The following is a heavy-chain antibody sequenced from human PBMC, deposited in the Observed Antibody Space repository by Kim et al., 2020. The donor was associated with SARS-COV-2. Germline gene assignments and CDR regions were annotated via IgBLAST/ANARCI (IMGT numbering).Heavy chain of an antibody. CDR2: IKSKTDGGTT. D-gene: IGHD2-21*02. J-gene: IGHJ4*02. CDR1: GFTFSNAW. Sequence: GGSLRLSCAASGFTFSNAWMSWVRQAPGKGLEWVGRIKSKTDGGTTDYAAPVKGRFTISRDDSKNTLYLQMNSLKTEDTAVYYCTSGLVVVTATIDYWGQGTLVTVSS. V-gene: IGHV3-15*01. CDR3: TSGLVVVTATIDY.